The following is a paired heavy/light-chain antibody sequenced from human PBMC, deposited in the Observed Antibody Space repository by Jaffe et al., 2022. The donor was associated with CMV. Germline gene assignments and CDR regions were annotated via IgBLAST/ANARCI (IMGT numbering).Light chain of an antibody. J-gene: IGKJ1*01. CDR3: QQSYSTLRT. CDR2: AAS. Sequence: DIQMTQSPSSLSASVGDTVTITCRASQTIGSFLNWYQQKPGKAPKLLIYAASSLQSGVPSRFSGSGSGTDFTLTISSLQPEDFATYYCQQSYSTLRTFGQGTEVEI. CDR1: QTIGSF. V-gene: IGKV1-39*01.
Heavy chain of an antibody. D-gene: IGHD4-17*01. J-gene: IGHJ4*02. CDR1: GFTFSNFW. CDR3: ARAMVYGDYAIDS. Sequence: EVQLVESGGGLVQPGGSLRLSCAASGFTFSNFWMHWVRQVPGKGLVWVSRIKTDGSTTNYADSVKGRFTISRDNAKNTLYLQMNSLRAEDTAVYYCARAMVYGDYAIDSWGQGTLVTVSS. V-gene: IGHV3-74*01. CDR2: IKTDGSTT.